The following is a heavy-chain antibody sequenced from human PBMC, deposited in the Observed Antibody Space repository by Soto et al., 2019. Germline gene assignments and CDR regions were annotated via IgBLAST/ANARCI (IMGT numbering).Heavy chain of an antibody. V-gene: IGHV4-61*01. CDR2: ISYTGST. D-gene: IGHD6-19*01. Sequence: SETLSLTCTVSGGSVSSGHYYWSWSRQPPGKGLEWIGYISYTGSTNYNPSLKSRVTISVDTSKNQFSLKMNSVTAADTAVYYCARSGAGSGWLGGQGTLVTVS. CDR3: ARSGAGSGWL. CDR1: GGSVSSGHYY. J-gene: IGHJ4*02.